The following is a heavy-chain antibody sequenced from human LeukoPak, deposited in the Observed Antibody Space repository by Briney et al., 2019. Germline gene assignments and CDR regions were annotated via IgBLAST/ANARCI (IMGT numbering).Heavy chain of an antibody. D-gene: IGHD3-3*01. CDR2: IYPGDSDT. V-gene: IGHV5-51*01. CDR1: GYSFTSYW. CDR3: ARRPDFWSGYWCFDL. Sequence: GESLKISCKGSGYSFTSYWIGWVRQMPGKGLEWMGIIYPGDSDTRYSPSFQGQVTISADKSISTAYLQWSSLKASDTAMYYCARRPDFWSGYWCFDLWGRGTLVTVSS. J-gene: IGHJ2*01.